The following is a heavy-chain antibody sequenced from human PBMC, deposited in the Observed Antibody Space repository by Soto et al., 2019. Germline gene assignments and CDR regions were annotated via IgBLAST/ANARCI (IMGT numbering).Heavy chain of an antibody. CDR3: ARQSCSSTSCYGYDSYGMAV. Sequence: QVQLQESGPGLVQPSETLSLTCTVSGGSISSYSWNWIRQPPGKGLEWIGYIYKSGSTNYNPALKGRVSISVDTSKNPFPLMLSSVTAADTAVYYCARQSCSSTSCYGYDSYGMAVWGHGPTVTVSS. CDR1: GGSISSYS. J-gene: IGHJ6*02. D-gene: IGHD2-2*01. CDR2: IYKSGST. V-gene: IGHV4-59*01.